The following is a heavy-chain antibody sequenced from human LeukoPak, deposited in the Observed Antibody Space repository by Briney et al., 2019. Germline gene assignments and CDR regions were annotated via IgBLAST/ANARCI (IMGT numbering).Heavy chain of an antibody. CDR1: GFTFSDFY. V-gene: IGHV3-11*04. Sequence: PGGSLRLSCAASGFTFSDFYMSWIRQAPGKGLEWVSYISTSGSTIYYADSVKGRFTISRDNAKNSLYLQMNSLRAEDTAVYYCARALLRGYYYMDVWGKGTTVTVSS. CDR3: ARALLRGYYYMDV. CDR2: ISTSGSTI. J-gene: IGHJ6*03. D-gene: IGHD1-26*01.